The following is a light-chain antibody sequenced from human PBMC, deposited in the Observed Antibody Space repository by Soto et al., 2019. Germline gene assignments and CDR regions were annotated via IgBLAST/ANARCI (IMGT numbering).Light chain of an antibody. Sequence: QSVLTQPASVSGSPGQSITISCTGTSSNVGGHNSVSWYQQHPGKAPKLMIYDVSYRPSGVSYRFSGSKSGNTASLTISGLQVEDEADYHCSSYTSSRSTPVVFGGGTTVTVL. V-gene: IGLV2-14*01. CDR3: SSYTSSRSTPVV. CDR1: SSNVGGHNS. J-gene: IGLJ2*01. CDR2: DVS.